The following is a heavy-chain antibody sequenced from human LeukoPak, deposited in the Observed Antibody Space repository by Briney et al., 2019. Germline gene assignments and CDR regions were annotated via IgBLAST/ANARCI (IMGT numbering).Heavy chain of an antibody. CDR1: GFTFSRYG. CDR2: IWYDGSNK. D-gene: IGHD6-19*01. V-gene: IGHV3-33*08. Sequence: GGSLRLSCAASGFTFSRYGVNWVRQAPGEGLEWVAVIWYDGSNKYYADSVKGRFTISRDNSKNTLYLQMNSLRAEDTAVYYCARDGSSGWYWVDYWGQGTLVTVSS. CDR3: ARDGSSGWYWVDY. J-gene: IGHJ4*02.